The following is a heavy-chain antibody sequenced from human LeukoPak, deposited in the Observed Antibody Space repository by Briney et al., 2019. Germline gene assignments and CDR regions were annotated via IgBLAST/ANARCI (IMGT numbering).Heavy chain of an antibody. CDR3: ARENPLGNTFDY. V-gene: IGHV3-21*01. D-gene: IGHD3-16*01. J-gene: IGHJ4*02. CDR2: ISSSSSYI. CDR1: GFTFSSYS. Sequence: KPGGSLRLSCAASGFTFSSYSMNWVRQAPGKGLEWVSSISSSSSYIYYADSVKGRFTISRDNAKNSLYLQMNSLRAEDTAVYYCARENPLGNTFDYWGQGTLVTVSS.